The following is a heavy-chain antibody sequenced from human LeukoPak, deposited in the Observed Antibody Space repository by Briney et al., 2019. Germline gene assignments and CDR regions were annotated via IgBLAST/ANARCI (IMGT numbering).Heavy chain of an antibody. CDR2: IYYSGST. D-gene: IGHD6-19*01. J-gene: IGHJ4*02. CDR1: GGSISSYC. Sequence: SETLSLTCTVSGGSISSYCWSWIRQPPGKGLEWIGYIYYSGSTNYNPSLKSRVTISVDTSKNQFSLKLSSVTAADTAVYYCARASSSGWYDFDYWGQGTLVTVSS. V-gene: IGHV4-59*01. CDR3: ARASSSGWYDFDY.